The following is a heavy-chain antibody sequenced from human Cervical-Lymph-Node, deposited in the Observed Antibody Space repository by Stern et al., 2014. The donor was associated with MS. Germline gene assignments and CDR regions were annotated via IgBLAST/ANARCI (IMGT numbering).Heavy chain of an antibody. Sequence: QVQLQQWGAGLLKPSETLSLTCAVYGGSFSGYYWSWIRQPPGKGLEWVGEINHSGSTNYNPSLKSRVTISVDTSKNQFTLKLSSVTAADTAVYYCARGAPYYDILTGYYYYFDYWGQGTLVTVSS. J-gene: IGHJ4*02. V-gene: IGHV4-34*01. CDR3: ARGAPYYDILTGYYYYFDY. CDR1: GGSFSGYY. CDR2: INHSGST. D-gene: IGHD3-9*01.